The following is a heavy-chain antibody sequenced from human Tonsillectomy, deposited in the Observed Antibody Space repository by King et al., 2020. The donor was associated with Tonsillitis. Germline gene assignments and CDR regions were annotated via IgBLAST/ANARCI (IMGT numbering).Heavy chain of an antibody. CDR3: ARPEYYYDSSGYYDNWFDP. CDR1: GGSISRSSDN. J-gene: IGHJ5*02. CDR2: IYYSVRT. D-gene: IGHD3-22*01. Sequence: LQLQESCTGLVKPSETLSLTCTVSGGSISRSSDNWGWIRHPPGKGLEWIGCIYYSVRTSSNPSLQSRVTISVDTSKNQFSLKLSSVTAADTAVYYCARPEYYYDSSGYYDNWFDPWGQGTLVTVSS. V-gene: IGHV4-39*01.